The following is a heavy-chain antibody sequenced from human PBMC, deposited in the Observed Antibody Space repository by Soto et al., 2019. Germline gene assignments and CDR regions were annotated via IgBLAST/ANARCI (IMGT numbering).Heavy chain of an antibody. CDR2: FYYTGST. CDR1: GGSVSSGNYY. J-gene: IGHJ4*02. CDR3: ARSMYYSDGSNYSPFDY. D-gene: IGHD3-22*01. Sequence: SETLSLTCTVSGGSVSSGNYYWSWIRQPPGKGLEWIGYFYYTGSTNYNPSLKSPVTISIDASKNQFSLRLSSVTAADTAVYYCARSMYYSDGSNYSPFDYWGQGTLVTV. V-gene: IGHV4-61*01.